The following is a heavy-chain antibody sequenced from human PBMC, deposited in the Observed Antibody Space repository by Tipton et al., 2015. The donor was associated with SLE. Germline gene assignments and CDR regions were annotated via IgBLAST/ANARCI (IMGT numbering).Heavy chain of an antibody. Sequence: GSLRLSCAASGFTVSSNYMSWVRQAPGKGLEWVSVIYSGGSTYYADSVQGRFTISRDNSKNTLYLQMNSLRAEDTAVYYCAKDSLTNYYMDVWGKGTTVTVSS. D-gene: IGHD1-1*01. CDR1: GFTVSSNY. CDR2: IYSGGST. V-gene: IGHV3-53*01. CDR3: AKDSLTNYYMDV. J-gene: IGHJ6*03.